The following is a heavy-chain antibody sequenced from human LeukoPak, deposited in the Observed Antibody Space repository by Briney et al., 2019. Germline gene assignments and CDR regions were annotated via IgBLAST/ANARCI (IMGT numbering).Heavy chain of an antibody. D-gene: IGHD6-19*01. CDR2: INHSGST. V-gene: IGHV4-34*01. Sequence: SETLSLTCAVYGGSFSGYYWSWIRQPPGKGLEWIGEINHSGSTNYNPSLKSRVTISVDTSKNQFSLKLTSVTAADTAVYYCAEGGQWLRVWGQGTLVTVSS. J-gene: IGHJ4*02. CDR3: AEGGQWLRV. CDR1: GGSFSGYY.